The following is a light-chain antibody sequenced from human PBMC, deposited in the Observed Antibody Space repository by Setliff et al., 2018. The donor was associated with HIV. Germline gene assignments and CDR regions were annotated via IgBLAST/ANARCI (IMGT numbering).Light chain of an antibody. CDR3: SSYTSSSTWV. CDR2: DVS. Sequence: QSALTQPASVSGSPGQSITISCTGTSSDVGPYNYVSWYQQHPGKAPKLMIYDVSNRPSGVSNRFSGSKSGNTASLTISGLQAEDEADYYCSSYTSSSTWVFGGGTKVTVL. V-gene: IGLV2-14*01. CDR1: SSDVGPYNY. J-gene: IGLJ3*02.